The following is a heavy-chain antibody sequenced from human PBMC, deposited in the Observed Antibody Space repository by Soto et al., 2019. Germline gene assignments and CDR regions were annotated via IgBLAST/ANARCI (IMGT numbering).Heavy chain of an antibody. Sequence: QVQLVQSGAEVKKPGSSVKVSCKASGGTFSRYAISWVRQAPGQGLEWMGGITPVFGKANYAEKFQGRVTITADESTSTGYMALRSLTAEDTAVYYCARDGTLYDSSAYYYVYWGQGTLVTVSS. CDR2: ITPVFGKA. CDR1: GGTFSRYA. CDR3: ARDGTLYDSSAYYYVY. D-gene: IGHD3-22*01. J-gene: IGHJ4*02. V-gene: IGHV1-69*01.